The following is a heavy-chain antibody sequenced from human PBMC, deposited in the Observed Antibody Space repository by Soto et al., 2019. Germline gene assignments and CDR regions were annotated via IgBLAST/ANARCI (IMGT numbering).Heavy chain of an antibody. Sequence: ASVKVSCKASGYTFTGYYMHWVRQAPGQGLEWMGWINPNSGGTNYAQKFQGRVTMTRDTSISTAYMELSRLRSDDTAVYYCARDSAHYYYYGMDVWGQGTTVTVSS. CDR1: GYTFTGYY. V-gene: IGHV1-2*02. CDR2: INPNSGGT. CDR3: ARDSAHYYYYGMDV. J-gene: IGHJ6*02.